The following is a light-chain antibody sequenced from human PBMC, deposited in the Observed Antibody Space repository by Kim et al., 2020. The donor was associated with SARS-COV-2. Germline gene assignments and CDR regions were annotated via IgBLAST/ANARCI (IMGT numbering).Light chain of an antibody. CDR1: SLRSYY. V-gene: IGLV3-19*01. J-gene: IGLJ2*01. CDR2: GKN. Sequence: VALGQKVRSTCQGDSLRSYYATWYQQKPGQAPILVIYGKNNRPSGIPDRFSGSSSGNTASLTITGTQAGDEADYYCNSRDTNDNVVFGGGTQLTVL. CDR3: NSRDTNDNVV.